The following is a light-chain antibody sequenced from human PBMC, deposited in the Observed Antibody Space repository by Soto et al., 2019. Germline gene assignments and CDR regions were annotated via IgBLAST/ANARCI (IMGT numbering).Light chain of an antibody. Sequence: DIQMTQSPSSLSASVGDRVTITCRPSQSISTFLNWYQQKPGKAPKLLIYSASTLHSGVPSRFSGSVSGTDSTLTISSLQPEDFATYYCQQSYSAPHTFGQGTELGI. V-gene: IGKV1-39*01. J-gene: IGKJ2*01. CDR1: QSISTF. CDR3: QQSYSAPHT. CDR2: SAS.